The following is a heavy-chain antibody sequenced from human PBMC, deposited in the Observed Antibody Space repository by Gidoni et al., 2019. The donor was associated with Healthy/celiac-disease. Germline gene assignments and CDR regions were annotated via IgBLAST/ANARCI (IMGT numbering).Heavy chain of an antibody. J-gene: IGHJ4*02. V-gene: IGHV3-15*07. CDR3: TTDMYYYDSSGYYSPGDY. CDR2: IKSKTDGGTT. D-gene: IGHD3-22*01. Sequence: EVQLVESGGGLVKPGGSLRLSCAASGFTFSNAWMNWVRQAPGKGLEWVGRIKSKTDGGTTDYAAPVKGRFTISRDDSKNTLYLQMNSLKTEDTAVYYCTTDMYYYDSSGYYSPGDYWGQGTLVTVSS. CDR1: GFTFSNAW.